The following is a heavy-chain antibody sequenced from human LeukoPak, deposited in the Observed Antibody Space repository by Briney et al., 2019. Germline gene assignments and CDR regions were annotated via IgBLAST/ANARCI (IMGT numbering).Heavy chain of an antibody. V-gene: IGHV3-48*03. D-gene: IGHD3-16*02. J-gene: IGHJ6*02. CDR3: ARLIQPTASHLGELSLSLFHNYYSYAMDV. Sequence: TGGSLTLLCAPSGLPFSRYEKNCAREARGRGPECVSYIRTSGRNMHYADSVKGRSNISRDNAKNSLYLQMNSLRAEDTAVYYCARLIQPTASHLGELSLSLFHNYYSYAMDVWGQGTTVTVSS. CDR1: GLPFSRYE. CDR2: IRTSGRNM.